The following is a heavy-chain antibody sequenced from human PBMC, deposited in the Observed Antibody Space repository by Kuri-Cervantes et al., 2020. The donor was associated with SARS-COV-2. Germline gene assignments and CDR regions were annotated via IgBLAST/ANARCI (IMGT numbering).Heavy chain of an antibody. CDR3: ARNLDYNRYYYYYGMDV. CDR2: ISTTGTYK. J-gene: IGHJ6*02. D-gene: IGHD4-11*01. CDR1: GFTFSDDY. V-gene: IGHV3-11*03. Sequence: GGSLRLSCAASGFTFSDDYMTWVRQAPGMGLEWVADISTTGTYKNYADSVKGRFTISRDNAKNSLYLQMNSLRAEDTALYYCARNLDYNRYYYYYGMDVWGQGTTVTVSS.